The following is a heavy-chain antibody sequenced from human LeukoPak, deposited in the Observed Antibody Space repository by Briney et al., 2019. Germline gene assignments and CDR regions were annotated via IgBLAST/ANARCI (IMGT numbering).Heavy chain of an antibody. V-gene: IGHV4-39*01. CDR3: ARLAAGTWSYDY. Sequence: PSETLSLSCSVSGGSMSSSSHYWGWVRQPPGKELQWIGSLYYSGRTFYTPSLESRVTMSIDTSNNQFSLRMSSVTAADTAVYYSARLAAGTWSYDYWGQGSLVTVSS. D-gene: IGHD6-13*01. CDR2: LYYSGRT. CDR1: GGSMSSSSHY. J-gene: IGHJ4*02.